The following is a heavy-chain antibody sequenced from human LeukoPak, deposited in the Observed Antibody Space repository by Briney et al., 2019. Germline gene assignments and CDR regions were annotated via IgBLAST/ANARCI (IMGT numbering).Heavy chain of an antibody. J-gene: IGHJ4*02. CDR1: GFTFSSYA. V-gene: IGHV3-23*01. CDR2: ISGSGGST. CDR3: AKSADDGGTSWDYY. D-gene: IGHD4/OR15-4a*01. Sequence: PGGSLRLSCAASGFTFSSYAMSWVRQAPGKGLEWVSAISGSGGSTYYADSVKGRFTTSRDNSKNTLYLQMNSLRAEDTAVYYCAKSADDGGTSWDYYWGQGTLVTVSS.